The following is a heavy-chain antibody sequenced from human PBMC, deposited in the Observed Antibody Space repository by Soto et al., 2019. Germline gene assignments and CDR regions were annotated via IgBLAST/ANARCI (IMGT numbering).Heavy chain of an antibody. Sequence: SETLSLTCTVSGGSISSYYWSWIRQPPGKGLEWIGYIYYSGSTNYDPALTSRVTISVDTSKNQLSLKLTSVTAADTAVYYCARDLSSIGEFGWYFDLWGRGALVTVSS. CDR2: IYYSGST. CDR1: GGSISSYY. J-gene: IGHJ2*01. D-gene: IGHD2-2*01. V-gene: IGHV4-59*01. CDR3: ARDLSSIGEFGWYFDL.